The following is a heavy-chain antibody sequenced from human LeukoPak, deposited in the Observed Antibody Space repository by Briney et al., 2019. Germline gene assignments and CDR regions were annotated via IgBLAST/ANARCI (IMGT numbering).Heavy chain of an antibody. J-gene: IGHJ4*02. CDR2: ISYDGSNK. V-gene: IGHV3-30*18. D-gene: IGHD2-15*01. CDR1: GFTFSSYG. CDR3: AKELVVVVVAATPTFDY. Sequence: GGSLRLSCAASGFTFSSYGMHWVRQAPGKGLEWVAVISYDGSNKYYADSVKGRFTISRDNSKNTLYLQMNSLRAEDTAVYYCAKELVVVVVAATPTFDYWGQGTLVTVSS.